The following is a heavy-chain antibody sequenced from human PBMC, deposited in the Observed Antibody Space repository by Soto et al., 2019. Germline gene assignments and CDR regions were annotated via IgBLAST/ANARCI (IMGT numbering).Heavy chain of an antibody. CDR1: GFTFSSYS. J-gene: IGHJ6*02. CDR2: ISSSSSYI. V-gene: IGHV3-21*01. Sequence: SCAASGFTFSSYSMNWVRQAPGKGLEWVSSISSSSSYIYYADSVKGRFTISRDNAKNSLYLQMNSLRAEDTAVYYCARSRGGSPYYYGMDVWGQGTTVTVSS. CDR3: ARSRGGSPYYYGMDV. D-gene: IGHD3-16*01.